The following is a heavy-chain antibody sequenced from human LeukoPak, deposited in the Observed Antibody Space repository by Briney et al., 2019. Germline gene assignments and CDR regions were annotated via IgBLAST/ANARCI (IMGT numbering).Heavy chain of an antibody. D-gene: IGHD2-21*02. CDR3: ARGGFYCGGDCYVDY. CDR1: GGSFSTYY. Sequence: SETLSLPCAVYGGSFSTYYWSWIRQPPGKGLEWIGEINHSGSTNYNPSLKSRVTISVDTSKNQFSLKLSSVTAADTAVYYCARGGFYCGGDCYVDYWGQGTLVTVSS. V-gene: IGHV4-34*01. CDR2: INHSGST. J-gene: IGHJ4*02.